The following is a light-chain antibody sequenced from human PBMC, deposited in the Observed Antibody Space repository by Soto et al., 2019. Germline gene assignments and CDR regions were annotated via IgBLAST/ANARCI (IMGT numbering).Light chain of an antibody. CDR2: GTS. J-gene: IGKJ1*01. CDR3: HQYFDWPRGT. Sequence: EIQMTQSPSFVSASVGDRVTITCRASQDVKTWLAWYQQRPGQAPRLLIYGTSTRATDVPLRFSGGGSGTEFTLTISSLQSEDFAVYFCHQYFDWPRGTFGQGTKLEI. V-gene: IGKV3-15*01. CDR1: QDVKTW.